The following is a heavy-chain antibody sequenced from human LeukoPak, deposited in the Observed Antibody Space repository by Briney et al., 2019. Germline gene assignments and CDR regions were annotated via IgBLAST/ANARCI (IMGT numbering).Heavy chain of an antibody. J-gene: IGHJ5*02. CDR2: ISSSGDVT. CDR3: SRGAIVTTRGPWFDP. D-gene: IGHD2/OR15-2a*01. Sequence: GGSLRLSCAASGFTFSDYYMTWMRQAPGKGLEWVSYISSSGDVTHYADSVKGRFAISRDNAENSLYLQMNSLRAEDTAIYYCSRGAIVTTRGPWFDPWGQGTPVTVSS. V-gene: IGHV3-11*01. CDR1: GFTFSDYY.